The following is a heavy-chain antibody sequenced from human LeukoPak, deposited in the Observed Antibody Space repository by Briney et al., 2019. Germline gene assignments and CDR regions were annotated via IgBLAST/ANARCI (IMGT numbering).Heavy chain of an antibody. D-gene: IGHD5-18*01. CDR3: ARRAVQLWPYYMDV. V-gene: IGHV1-18*01. CDR1: GGTFSSYA. Sequence: GASAKVSCKASGGTFSSYAISWVRQAPGQGLEWMGWISAYNGNTNYAQKLQGRVTMTTDTSTSTAYMELSRLRSDDTAVYYCARRAVQLWPYYMDVWGKGTTVTVSS. J-gene: IGHJ6*03. CDR2: ISAYNGNT.